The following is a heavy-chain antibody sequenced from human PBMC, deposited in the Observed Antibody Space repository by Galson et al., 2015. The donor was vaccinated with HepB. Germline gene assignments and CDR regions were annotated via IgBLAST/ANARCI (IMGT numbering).Heavy chain of an antibody. CDR2: FYWNGDK. CDR3: AHRIYSSDGEGFDY. D-gene: IGHD6-19*01. V-gene: IGHV2-5*01. CDR1: GFSLNTGGVG. J-gene: IGHJ4*02. Sequence: PALVKPTQTLTLTCTFSGFSLNTGGVGVGWLRQPPGKALEWLALFYWNGDKSYSPSLESRLTITKDTSKNQVVLTMTNMDPVDTATYYCAHRIYSSDGEGFDYWGQGTLVTVSS.